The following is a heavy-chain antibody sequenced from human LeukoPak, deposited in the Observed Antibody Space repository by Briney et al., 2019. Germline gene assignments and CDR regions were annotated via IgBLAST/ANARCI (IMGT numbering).Heavy chain of an antibody. CDR2: ISAYNGNT. V-gene: IGHV1-18*01. J-gene: IGHJ4*02. Sequence: ASVKVPRKHSGYTFTNYGISWVRQAPGQGLAWMGWISAYNGNTNYAQKLQARVTMTTDTSTSTAYMELRSLRSDDTAVYYCARDSKAAAEDFDYWGQGTLVTVSS. D-gene: IGHD6-13*01. CDR3: ARDSKAAAEDFDY. CDR1: GYTFTNYG.